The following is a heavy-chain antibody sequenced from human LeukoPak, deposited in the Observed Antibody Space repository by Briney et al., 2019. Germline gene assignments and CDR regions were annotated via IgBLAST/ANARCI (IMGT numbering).Heavy chain of an antibody. CDR3: ARALSGRLDY. CDR1: GFTFNRYW. D-gene: IGHD1-26*01. J-gene: IGHJ4*02. V-gene: IGHV3-7*03. CDR2: IKQDGSAK. Sequence: PGGSLRLSCAASGFTFNRYWMSWVRQAPGKELQWVANIKQDGSAKYYVDSVKGRFTISRDNAKNSLYLQMNSLRAEDTAVYYCARALSGRLDYWGQGTLVTVSS.